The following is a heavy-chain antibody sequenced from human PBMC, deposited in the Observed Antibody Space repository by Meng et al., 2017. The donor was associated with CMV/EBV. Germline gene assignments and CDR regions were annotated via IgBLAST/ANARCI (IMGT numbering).Heavy chain of an antibody. CDR3: AREDIVVVPAASYYGMDV. D-gene: IGHD2-2*01. CDR1: GFTFGSYS. CDR2: ISSSSSTI. V-gene: IGHV3-48*04. Sequence: GGSLRLSCAASGFTFGSYSMNWVRQAPGKGLEWVSYISSSSSTIYYADSVKGRFTISRDNAKNSLYLQMNSLRAEDTAVYYCAREDIVVVPAASYYGMDVWGQGTTVTVSS. J-gene: IGHJ6*02.